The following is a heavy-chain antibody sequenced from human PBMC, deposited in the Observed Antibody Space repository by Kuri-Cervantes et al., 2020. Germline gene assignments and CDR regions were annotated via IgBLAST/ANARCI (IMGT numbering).Heavy chain of an antibody. D-gene: IGHD6-6*01. J-gene: IGHJ6*03. V-gene: IGHV3-21*04. CDR3: ARDVRLGGIMDV. CDR1: GFTFSSYE. CDR2: ISSSSSYI. Sequence: GGSLRLSCAASGFTFSSYEMNWVRQALGKGLEWVSSISSSSSYIYYADSVKGRFTISRDNAKNSLYLQMNSLRAEDTAVYYCARDVRLGGIMDVWGKGTTVTVSS.